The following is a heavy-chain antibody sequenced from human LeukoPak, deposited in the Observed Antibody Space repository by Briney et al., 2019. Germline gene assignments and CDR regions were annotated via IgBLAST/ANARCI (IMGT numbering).Heavy chain of an antibody. CDR1: GHTLTELS. D-gene: IGHD3-10*01. CDR2: FDPEDGET. CDR3: ATHGVLLWFGELIDAFDI. J-gene: IGHJ3*02. V-gene: IGHV1-24*01. Sequence: GASVKVSCKVSGHTLTELSMHWVRQAPGKGLEWMGGFDPEDGETIYAQKFQGRVTMTEDTSTDTAYMELSSLRSEDTAVYYCATHGVLLWFGELIDAFDIWGQGTMVTVSS.